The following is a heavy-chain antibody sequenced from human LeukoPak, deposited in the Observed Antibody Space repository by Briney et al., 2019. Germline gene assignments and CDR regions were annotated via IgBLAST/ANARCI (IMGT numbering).Heavy chain of an antibody. D-gene: IGHD5-18*01. V-gene: IGHV3-48*03. CDR2: ISSSGRTR. CDR3: ARGYIVRGMDV. J-gene: IGHJ6*02. Sequence: GGSLRLSCAASGFTFSSDEMNWVRQVPGEGLEWVSYISSSGRTRYYADSVKGRFTISRENVKNSLYLQMDSLRAEDTALYYCARGYIVRGMDVWGQGTTVIVSS. CDR1: GFTFSSDE.